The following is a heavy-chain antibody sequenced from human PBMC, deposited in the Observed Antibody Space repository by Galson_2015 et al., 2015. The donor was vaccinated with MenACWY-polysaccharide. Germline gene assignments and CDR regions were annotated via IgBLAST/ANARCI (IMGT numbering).Heavy chain of an antibody. J-gene: IGHJ4*03. V-gene: IGHV3-7*01. CDR3: ARYVTTGGQIRYFDY. CDR2: INQDGREV. CDR1: GFTFSIFW. D-gene: IGHD3-22*01. Sequence: SLRLSCAAAGFTFSIFWMSWVRQAPGMGLEWVANINQDGREVYYVDSVKGRFAISRDNPKNSLYLQMNSLRPEDTAVYYCARYVTTGGQIRYFDYWGQGTMVTVSS.